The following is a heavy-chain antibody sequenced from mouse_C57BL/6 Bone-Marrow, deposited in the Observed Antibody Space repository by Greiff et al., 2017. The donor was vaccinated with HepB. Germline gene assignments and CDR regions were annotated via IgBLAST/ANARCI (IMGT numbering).Heavy chain of an antibody. V-gene: IGHV1-4*01. D-gene: IGHD1-3*01. CDR3: ARGLKDYYAMDY. CDR2: INPSSGYT. Sequence: QVQLQQSGAELARPGASVKMSCKASGYTFTSYTMHWVKQRPGQGLEWIGYINPSSGYTKYNQKFKDKATLTADKSSSTAYMQLSSLTSEDSAVYYCARGLKDYYAMDYWGQGTSVTVSS. CDR1: GYTFTSYT. J-gene: IGHJ4*01.